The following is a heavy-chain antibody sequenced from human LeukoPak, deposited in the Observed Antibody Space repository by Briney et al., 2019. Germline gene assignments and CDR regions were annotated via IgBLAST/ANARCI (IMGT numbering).Heavy chain of an antibody. J-gene: IGHJ3*02. D-gene: IGHD1-1*01. CDR3: ARGYWNPPEAFDI. V-gene: IGHV4-4*07. CDR1: GGSISTYY. Sequence: TSETLSLTCTVSGGSISTYYWSWIRQPPGKGLEWIGRIYTSGSTNYNPSLKSRVTMSVDTSKNQFSLKLSSVTAADTAVYYCARGYWNPPEAFDIWGQGTMVTVSS. CDR2: IYTSGST.